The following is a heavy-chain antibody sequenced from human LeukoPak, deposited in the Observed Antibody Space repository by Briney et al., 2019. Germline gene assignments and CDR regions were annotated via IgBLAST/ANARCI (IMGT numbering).Heavy chain of an antibody. CDR3: ATRRDFWSGYYRESGYYFDY. J-gene: IGHJ4*02. CDR1: GFTFSSSG. V-gene: IGHV3-23*01. CDR2: ISGSGGST. Sequence: GGSLRLSCAASGFTFSSSGMSWVRQAPGRGLEWVSAISGSGGSTYYADSVKGRFTISRDNSKNTLYLQMNSLRAEDTAVYYCATRRDFWSGYYRESGYYFDYWGQGTLVTVSS. D-gene: IGHD3-3*01.